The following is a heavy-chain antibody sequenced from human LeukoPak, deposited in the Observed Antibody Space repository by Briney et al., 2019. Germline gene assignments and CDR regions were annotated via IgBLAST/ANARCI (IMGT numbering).Heavy chain of an antibody. CDR1: GYSFTSYW. J-gene: IGHJ4*02. D-gene: IGHD3-9*01. Sequence: GESLKICCKGSGYSFTSYWIGWVRQMPGKGLEWMGIIYPGDSDTRYSPSFQGQVTISADKSISTAYLQWSSLKASDTAMYYCARRSYDILTGYPGAFDYWGQGTLVTVSS. CDR2: IYPGDSDT. CDR3: ARRSYDILTGYPGAFDY. V-gene: IGHV5-51*01.